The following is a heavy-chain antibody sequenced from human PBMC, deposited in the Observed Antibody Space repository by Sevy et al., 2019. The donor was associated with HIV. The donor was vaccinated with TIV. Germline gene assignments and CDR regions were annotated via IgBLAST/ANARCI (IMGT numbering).Heavy chain of an antibody. D-gene: IGHD6-19*01. V-gene: IGHV1-69*13. Sequence: GASVKVSCKASGGTFSSYGISWVRQAPGQGLEWMGGIIPILGTVNYAQKFQGRVTITADESTKTANMELSSLRSEDTAVYYCARGGGNGWYYFDYWGQETLVTVSS. J-gene: IGHJ4*02. CDR1: GGTFSSYG. CDR3: ARGGGNGWYYFDY. CDR2: IIPILGTV.